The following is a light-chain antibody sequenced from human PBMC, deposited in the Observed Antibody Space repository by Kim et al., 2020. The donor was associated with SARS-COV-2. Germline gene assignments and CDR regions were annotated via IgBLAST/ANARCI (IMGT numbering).Light chain of an antibody. J-gene: IGLJ3*02. CDR2: EDN. V-gene: IGLV6-57*03. CDR3: QSYDSSNWV. CDR1: SGSVASNY. Sequence: GTTVTISRTRSSGSVASNYVQWYQQRPGSAPTPVIYEDNQRPSGVPDRFSGSIDSSSNSASLTISGLKTEDEADYYCQSYDSSNWVFGGGTQLTVL.